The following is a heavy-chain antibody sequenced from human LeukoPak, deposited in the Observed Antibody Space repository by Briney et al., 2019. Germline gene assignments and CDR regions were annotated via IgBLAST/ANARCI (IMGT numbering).Heavy chain of an antibody. J-gene: IGHJ6*02. D-gene: IGHD2-2*01. CDR3: ARAVVVPAGWVNYYYGMDV. V-gene: IGHV4-30-4*01. CDR2: IYYSGST. CDR1: GGSISSGDYY. Sequence: SETLSLTCTVSGGSISSGDYYWSWIRQPPGKGLEWIGYIYYSGSTHYNPSLKSRVTISVDTSKNQFSLKLSSVTAADTAVYYCARAVVVPAGWVNYYYGMDVWGQGTTVTVSS.